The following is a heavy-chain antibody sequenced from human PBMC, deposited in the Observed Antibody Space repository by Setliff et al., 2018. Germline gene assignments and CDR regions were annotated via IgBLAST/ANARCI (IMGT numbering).Heavy chain of an antibody. CDR1: GGSISSYY. CDR2: IYIGGSA. V-gene: IGHV4-4*07. D-gene: IGHD6-19*01. CDR3: ARAQWVDPPGYYYMDA. Sequence: SETLSLTCTVSGGSISSYYWSWSRQPAGKGLEWIGHIYIGGSANYNPSLKSRVTMSIDTSKNQFSLKLNSVTAADMAVYYWARAQWVDPPGYYYMDAWAKGNTVTVSS. J-gene: IGHJ6*03.